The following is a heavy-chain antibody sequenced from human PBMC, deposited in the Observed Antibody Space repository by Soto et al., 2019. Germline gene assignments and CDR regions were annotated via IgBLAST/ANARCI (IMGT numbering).Heavy chain of an antibody. V-gene: IGHV4-59*01. Sequence: SETLSLTCTVSGGSISSYYWSWIRQPPGKGLEWIGYIYYSGSTNYNPSLKSRVTISVDTSKNQFSLKLSSVTAADTAVYYCARDIAAADFDYWGQGTLVNVS. J-gene: IGHJ4*02. CDR1: GGSISSYY. D-gene: IGHD6-13*01. CDR3: ARDIAAADFDY. CDR2: IYYSGST.